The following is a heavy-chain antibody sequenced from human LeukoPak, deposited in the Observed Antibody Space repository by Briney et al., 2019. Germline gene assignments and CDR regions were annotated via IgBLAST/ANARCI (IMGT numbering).Heavy chain of an antibody. J-gene: IGHJ4*02. V-gene: IGHV4-34*01. CDR1: GGSFSGYY. Sequence: SETLSLTCAVYGGSFSGYYWIRQPPGKGLEWIGEINHSGSTKYNPSLKSRVTISVDTSKNQFSLELSSVTAADTAVYYCARGQVLRYYDSSGIIDYWGQGTLVTVSS. D-gene: IGHD3-22*01. CDR2: INHSGST. CDR3: ARGQVLRYYDSSGIIDY.